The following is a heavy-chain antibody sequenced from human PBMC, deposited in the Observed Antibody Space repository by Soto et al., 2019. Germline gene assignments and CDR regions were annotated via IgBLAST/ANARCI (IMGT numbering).Heavy chain of an antibody. CDR1: GGSISYYY. Sequence: SETLSLTCTVSGGSISYYYWSWIRQPPGKGLEWIGYIYYSGSTNCNPSLKSRVTISVDTSKNQFSLKLSSVTASDTAVYYCARSQTPVTSYDYWGQGNMVTVSS. CDR3: ARSQTPVTSYDY. J-gene: IGHJ4*02. CDR2: IYYSGST. D-gene: IGHD4-17*01. V-gene: IGHV4-59*12.